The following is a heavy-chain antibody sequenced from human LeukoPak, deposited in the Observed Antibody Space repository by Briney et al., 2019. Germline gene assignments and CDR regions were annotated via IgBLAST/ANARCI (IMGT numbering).Heavy chain of an antibody. D-gene: IGHD2-21*02. Sequence: GESLKTPRKGFGYSFTSYWISWVRQMPGKGLEWMGRIYSGDAYSKSSPSFQGHVTISADKSLSTGFLQWSSLKASDTSKYYCAREKWRVGDSDAFDIRGQGTMITVSS. V-gene: IGHV5-10-1*01. CDR2: IYSGDAYS. J-gene: IGHJ3*02. CDR1: GYSFTSYW. CDR3: AREKWRVGDSDAFDI.